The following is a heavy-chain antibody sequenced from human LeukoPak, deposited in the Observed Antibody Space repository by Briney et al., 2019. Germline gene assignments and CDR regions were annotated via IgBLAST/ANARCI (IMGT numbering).Heavy chain of an antibody. V-gene: IGHV3-23*01. CDR3: AKGPRALWSGYYYYFDY. J-gene: IGHJ4*02. D-gene: IGHD3-3*01. CDR1: GFTFSSYW. CDR2: ISTSGGST. Sequence: GGSLRLSCAASGFTFSSYWMSWVRQAPGKGLEWVSAISTSGGSTYYADSVKGRFTISRDNSKNTLYLQMNSLRAEDTAVYYCAKGPRALWSGYYYYFDYWGQGTLVTVSS.